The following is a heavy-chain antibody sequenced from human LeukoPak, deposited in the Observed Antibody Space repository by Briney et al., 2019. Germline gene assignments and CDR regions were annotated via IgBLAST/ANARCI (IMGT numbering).Heavy chain of an antibody. CDR2: INHSGSG. Sequence: NPSETLSLTCGVFGGSFSGYYWSWIRQPPGKGLEWIGEINHSGSGNYNSSLKSRVTISVDTSKNQFSLKVSSVTAADTAVYYCARPGYCSGGSCYYSETFDYWGQGTLVTVSS. CDR3: ARPGYCSGGSCYYSETFDY. D-gene: IGHD2-15*01. V-gene: IGHV4-34*01. CDR1: GGSFSGYY. J-gene: IGHJ4*02.